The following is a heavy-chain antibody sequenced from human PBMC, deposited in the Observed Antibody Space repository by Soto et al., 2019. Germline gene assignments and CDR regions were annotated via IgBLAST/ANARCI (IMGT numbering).Heavy chain of an antibody. J-gene: IGHJ5*02. CDR1: GFAVSSNF. Sequence: EGALRFSYAASGFAVSSNFMSWVRQAPGKGLEWVSVIYSGGSTYYADSVKGRFTISRDNSENTLYLQMNSLRAEDTATYYCAKDTMIGLLSSWGQGT. D-gene: IGHD3-22*01. V-gene: IGHV3-66*01. CDR3: AKDTMIGLLSS. CDR2: IYSGGST.